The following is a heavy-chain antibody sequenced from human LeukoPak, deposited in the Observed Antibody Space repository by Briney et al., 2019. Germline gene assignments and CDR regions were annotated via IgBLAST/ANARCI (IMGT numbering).Heavy chain of an antibody. D-gene: IGHD4-17*01. V-gene: IGHV3-23*01. CDR2: ISGSGGST. Sequence: SGGSLRLSRAASGFTFSSYAMSWVRQAPGKGLEWVSAISGSGGSTYYADSVKGRFTISRDNAKNSLYLQMNSLRAEDTAVYYCAKAGYGAYGDYWGQGTLVTVSS. CDR3: AKAGYGAYGDY. J-gene: IGHJ4*02. CDR1: GFTFSSYA.